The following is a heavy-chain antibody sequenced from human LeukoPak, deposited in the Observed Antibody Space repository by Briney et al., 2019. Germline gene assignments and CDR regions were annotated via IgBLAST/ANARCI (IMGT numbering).Heavy chain of an antibody. Sequence: GGSLRLSCAASGFTFSSYGMHWVRQAPGKGLEWVAVISYDGSNKYYADSVKGRFTTSRDNSKNTLYLQMNSLRAEDTAVYYCAKESPYYYDSSGSLHYWGQGTLVTVSS. D-gene: IGHD3-22*01. CDR3: AKESPYYYDSSGSLHY. V-gene: IGHV3-30*18. CDR2: ISYDGSNK. J-gene: IGHJ4*02. CDR1: GFTFSSYG.